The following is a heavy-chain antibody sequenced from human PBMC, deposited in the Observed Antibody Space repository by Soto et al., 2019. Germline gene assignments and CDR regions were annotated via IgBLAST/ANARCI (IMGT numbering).Heavy chain of an antibody. CDR2: IYYSGST. D-gene: IGHD3-3*01. Sequence: SETVSLTCTVSGGSISSYYWSWIRQPPGKGLEWIGYIYYSGSTNYNPSLKSRVTISVDTSKNQFSLKLSSVTAADTAVYYCARGIWSGYPNWFDPWGQGTLVTVSS. V-gene: IGHV4-59*08. CDR1: GGSISSYY. CDR3: ARGIWSGYPNWFDP. J-gene: IGHJ5*02.